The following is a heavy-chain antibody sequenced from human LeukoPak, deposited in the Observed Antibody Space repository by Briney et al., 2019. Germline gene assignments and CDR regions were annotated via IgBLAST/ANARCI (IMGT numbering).Heavy chain of an antibody. D-gene: IGHD4-17*01. CDR1: GGSVSSYY. CDR2: IYTSGST. Sequence: SETLSLTCTVSGGSVSSYYWSWIRQPAGKGLEWIGRIYTSGSTNYNPSLKSRVTMSVDTSNNQFSLKLSSVTAADTAVYYCASETTSLAFDIWGQGTMVTVSS. CDR3: ASETTSLAFDI. V-gene: IGHV4-4*07. J-gene: IGHJ3*02.